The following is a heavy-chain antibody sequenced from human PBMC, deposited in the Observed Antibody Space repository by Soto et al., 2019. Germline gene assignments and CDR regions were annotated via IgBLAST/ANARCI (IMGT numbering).Heavy chain of an antibody. Sequence: GGSLRLSCAASGFTFSSYEVNWVRQAPGKGLEWVSYISSSGSTIYYADSVKGRFTISRDNAKNSLYLQMNSLRAEDTAVYYCARGLKRAYSHGLPPFGYWGQGTLVPVSS. J-gene: IGHJ4*02. CDR1: GFTFSSYE. V-gene: IGHV3-48*03. CDR2: ISSSGSTI. D-gene: IGHD5-18*01. CDR3: ARGLKRAYSHGLPPFGY.